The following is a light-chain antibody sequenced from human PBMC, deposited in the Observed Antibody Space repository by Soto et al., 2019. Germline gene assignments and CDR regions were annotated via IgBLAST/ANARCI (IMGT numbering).Light chain of an antibody. CDR2: GSS. CDR3: HQYGSSPPYT. CDR1: QSVSNNY. Sequence: EVVLTQSPGTLSLSPGERATLSCRASQSVSNNYFAWYQQKPGPAPRLLIFGSSDRATGIPDRFSGSGSGTDFTLTISRLEPEDFAVYYCHQYGSSPPYTFGQGTKLEIK. V-gene: IGKV3-20*01. J-gene: IGKJ2*01.